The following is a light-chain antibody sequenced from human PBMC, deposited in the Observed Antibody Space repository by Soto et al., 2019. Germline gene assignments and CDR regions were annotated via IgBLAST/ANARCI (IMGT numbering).Light chain of an antibody. CDR2: DAS. CDR3: QQSNSFSLT. Sequence: DSQMTQSPSTLSASVGDRVTITCRASQSLSRSVAWYQQKPGKAPKLLIYDASTLERGVPSRFSGSGSGTDFTLTITNLQTDAFASYYCQQSNSFSLTFGGGTKVDI. CDR1: QSLSRS. V-gene: IGKV1-5*01. J-gene: IGKJ4*01.